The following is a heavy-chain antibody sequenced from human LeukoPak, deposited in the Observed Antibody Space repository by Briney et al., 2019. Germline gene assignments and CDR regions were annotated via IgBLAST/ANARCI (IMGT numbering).Heavy chain of an antibody. CDR1: GGSISSYY. D-gene: IGHD3-3*01. V-gene: IGHV4-4*07. CDR2: IYTSGST. Sequence: PSETLSLTCTVSGGSISSYYWSWIRQPAGKGLEWIGRIYTSGSTNYNPSLKSRVTMSVDTSKNQFSLKLSSVTAADTAVYYCARDGIQPDYDFWSGYFGGAFDIWGQGTMVTVSS. CDR3: ARDGIQPDYDFWSGYFGGAFDI. J-gene: IGHJ3*02.